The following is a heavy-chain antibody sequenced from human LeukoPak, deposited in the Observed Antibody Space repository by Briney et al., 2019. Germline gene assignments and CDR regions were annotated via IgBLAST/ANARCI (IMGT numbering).Heavy chain of an antibody. CDR3: ARAIAAAGSNWFDP. D-gene: IGHD6-13*01. Sequence: ASVKVSCKASGYTFTNYDMNWVRQATGKGLEWMGWMNPNSGNTGYAQKFQGRVNMTRNTSISTAYLELSSLRSEDTAVYYCARAIAAAGSNWFDPWGQGTLVTVSS. CDR1: GYTFTNYD. J-gene: IGHJ5*02. V-gene: IGHV1-8*01. CDR2: MNPNSGNT.